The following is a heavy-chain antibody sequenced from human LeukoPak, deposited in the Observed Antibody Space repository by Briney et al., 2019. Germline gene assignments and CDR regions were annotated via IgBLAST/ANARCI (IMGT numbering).Heavy chain of an antibody. CDR1: GYTFTGYY. CDR3: ARVSPLWGPYYFDY. CDR2: INPNSGGT. J-gene: IGHJ4*02. V-gene: IGHV1-2*02. D-gene: IGHD3-10*01. Sequence: ASVTVSCKASGYTFTGYYIHWVRQAPGQGLEWMGWINPNSGGTNFAQKFQGRVTMTRDTSISTAYMELSRVRSDDTAVYYCARVSPLWGPYYFDYWGQGTLVTVSS.